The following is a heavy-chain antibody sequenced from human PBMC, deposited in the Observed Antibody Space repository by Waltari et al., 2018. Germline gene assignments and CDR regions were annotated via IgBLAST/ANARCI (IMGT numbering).Heavy chain of an antibody. V-gene: IGHV3-23*01. J-gene: IGHJ3*02. D-gene: IGHD1-26*01. Sequence: EVQLLESGGGLVQPGGSQRLSCAASGFLFNPYAMSWVRQAPGKGLEWVSAMSGSGGGTYYAEFVKGRFTISRDNSKNTVYLQMNSLTTEDTAVYYCTKSRWDSVIYRHDAFDIWGQGTMVTVSS. CDR1: GFLFNPYA. CDR2: MSGSGGGT. CDR3: TKSRWDSVIYRHDAFDI.